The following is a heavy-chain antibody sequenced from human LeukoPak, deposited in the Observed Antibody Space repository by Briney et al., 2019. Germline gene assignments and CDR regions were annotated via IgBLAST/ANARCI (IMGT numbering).Heavy chain of an antibody. J-gene: IGHJ3*02. Sequence: PGGSLRLSCAASGFTFSSYTMSWVRQAPGKGLEWVSSISDSSTYIYYADSVKGRFTISRDNAKNSLFLHMNSLRAEDTALYYCAKGRLVVVTADAFDIWGQGTMVTVSS. CDR3: AKGRLVVVTADAFDI. D-gene: IGHD2-21*02. CDR1: GFTFSSYT. CDR2: ISDSSTYI. V-gene: IGHV3-21*04.